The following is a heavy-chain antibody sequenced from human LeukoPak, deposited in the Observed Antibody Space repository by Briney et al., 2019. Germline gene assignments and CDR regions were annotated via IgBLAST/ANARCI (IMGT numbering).Heavy chain of an antibody. Sequence: SETLSLTCTVSGGSITGYYWSWIRQPPGKGLESPGNTYDSGITNYNPSLKSRVTILLDTSKNQFSLRLSSVTAADTAMYYCTRGYSGSGSYYYYFDYWGQGTLVTVSS. CDR2: TYDSGIT. V-gene: IGHV4-59*01. D-gene: IGHD3-10*01. CDR3: TRGYSGSGSYYYYFDY. CDR1: GGSITGYY. J-gene: IGHJ4*02.